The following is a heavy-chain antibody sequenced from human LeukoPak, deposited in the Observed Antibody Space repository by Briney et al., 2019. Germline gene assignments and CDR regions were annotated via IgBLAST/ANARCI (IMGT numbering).Heavy chain of an antibody. V-gene: IGHV4-59*01. J-gene: IGHJ3*02. CDR2: IYHSGST. Sequence: PSETLSLTCTVSGGSISSYYWSWIRQPPGKGREWVGYIYHSGSTNYNPSLESRVTISVDTSKNQYALKLSSVTAADTAVYYCARGSGNFLIDGFDIWGQGTMVTVSS. CDR1: GGSISSYY. CDR3: ARGSGNFLIDGFDI. D-gene: IGHD4-23*01.